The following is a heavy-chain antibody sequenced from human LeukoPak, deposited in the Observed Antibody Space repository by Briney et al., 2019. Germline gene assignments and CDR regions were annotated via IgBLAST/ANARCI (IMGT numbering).Heavy chain of an antibody. CDR1: GGTFSSYA. J-gene: IGHJ6*03. Sequence: SVKVSCKASGGTFSSYAISWVRQAPGQGLEWMGRIIPIFGTANYAQKFQGRVTITTDESTSTAYMELSSLRSEDTAVYYCARQIAVAGHYYYYYYMDVWGKGTTVTVSS. CDR2: IIPIFGTA. V-gene: IGHV1-69*05. D-gene: IGHD6-19*01. CDR3: ARQIAVAGHYYYYYYMDV.